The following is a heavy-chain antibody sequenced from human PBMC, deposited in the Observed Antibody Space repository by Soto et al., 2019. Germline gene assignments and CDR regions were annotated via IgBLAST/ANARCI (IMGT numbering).Heavy chain of an antibody. Sequence: GGSLRLSCVASGFTFSDDAMSWVRQAPGKGLEWVSVIGGVDGKTRYADPVKGRFIVSRDNSKDTLYLQMDSLRAEDTAVYFCAKDSFSRNGIYDPFYIWGPGTKVTVSS. D-gene: IGHD3-3*02. V-gene: IGHV3-23*01. CDR1: GFTFSDDA. CDR3: AKDSFSRNGIYDPFYI. J-gene: IGHJ3*02. CDR2: IGGVDGKT.